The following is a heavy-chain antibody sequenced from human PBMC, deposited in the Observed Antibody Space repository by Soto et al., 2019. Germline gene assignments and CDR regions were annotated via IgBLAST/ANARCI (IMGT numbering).Heavy chain of an antibody. CDR3: ARSVTP. CDR2: IYYSGST. D-gene: IGHD3-10*01. CDR1: VGSIGSGVSY. V-gene: IGHV4-31*03. J-gene: IGHJ5*02. Sequence: QVQLQESGQGLGKPSKTLSLTGPFSVGSIGSGVSYWSWSRQHPGKGLEWIGYIYYSGSTYYNPSLKSRVTISVDTSKNQFSLKLSSVTAADTAVYYCARSVTPWGQGTLVTVSS.